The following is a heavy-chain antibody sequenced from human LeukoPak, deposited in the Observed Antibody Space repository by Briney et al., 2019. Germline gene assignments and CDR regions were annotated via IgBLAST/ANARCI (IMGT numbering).Heavy chain of an antibody. V-gene: IGHV4-31*01. CDR3: ARDDDSSGYYSVGAFDI. J-gene: IGHJ3*02. D-gene: IGHD3-22*01. CDR1: GGSISSGGYY. CDR2: IYYSGST. Sequence: SETLSLTCTVSGGSISSGGYYWSWIRQHPGKGLEWIGYIYYSGSTYYNPSLKSQVTISVDTSKNQFSLKLSSVTAADTAVYYCARDDDSSGYYSVGAFDIWGQGTMVTVSS.